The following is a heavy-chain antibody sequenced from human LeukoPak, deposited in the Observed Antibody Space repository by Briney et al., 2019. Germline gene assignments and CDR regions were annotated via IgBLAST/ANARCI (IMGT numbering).Heavy chain of an antibody. D-gene: IGHD6-19*01. CDR1: GCTFSSYA. Sequence: GASVKVSFKASGCTFSSYAISWVRQAPGQGLEWMGRIIPILGIANYAQKFQGRVTITADKSTSTAYMELSSLRSEDTAVYYCASALSGIAVAGSFDPWGQGTLVTVSS. CDR2: IIPILGIA. V-gene: IGHV1-69*04. J-gene: IGHJ5*02. CDR3: ASALSGIAVAGSFDP.